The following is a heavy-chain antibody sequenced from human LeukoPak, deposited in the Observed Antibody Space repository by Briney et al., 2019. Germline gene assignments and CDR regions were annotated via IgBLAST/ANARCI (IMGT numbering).Heavy chain of an antibody. V-gene: IGHV4-39*01. CDR2: IVYSGST. D-gene: IGHD1-26*01. Sequence: SETLSLTCTVSGGSISSSNYCWGWIRHPPGKGLDWIGSIVYSGSTNYNPSLESRATISVDRSKNQFSLKLSSVTATDTAVYYCARYIVGSMSDYWGQGTLVTVSS. CDR3: ARYIVGSMSDY. CDR1: GGSISSSNYC. J-gene: IGHJ4*02.